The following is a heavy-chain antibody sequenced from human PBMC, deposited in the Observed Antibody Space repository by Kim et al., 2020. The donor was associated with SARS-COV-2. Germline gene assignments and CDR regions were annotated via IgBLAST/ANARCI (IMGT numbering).Heavy chain of an antibody. J-gene: IGHJ6*02. D-gene: IGHD6-6*01. Sequence: SVKVSCKASGGTFSSYAISWVRQAPGQGLEWMGGIIPIFGTANYAQKFQGRVTITADESTSTAYMELSSLRSEDTAVYYCARDEYSSPPDYYYGMDVWGQGTTVTVSS. V-gene: IGHV1-69*13. CDR1: GGTFSSYA. CDR3: ARDEYSSPPDYYYGMDV. CDR2: IIPIFGTA.